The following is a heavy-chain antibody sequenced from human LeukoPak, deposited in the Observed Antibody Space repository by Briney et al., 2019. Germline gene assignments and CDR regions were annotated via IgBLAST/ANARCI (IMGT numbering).Heavy chain of an antibody. CDR3: ATSRDVTPFDY. CDR1: GYSISSGYY. D-gene: IGHD3-16*01. J-gene: IGHJ4*02. V-gene: IGHV4-38-2*02. Sequence: SETLSLTCTVSGYSISSGYYWGWIRQPPGKGLEWIGSIYYSGSTYYNPSLKSRVTISVDTSKNQFSLKLSSVTAADTAVYYCATSRDVTPFDYWGQGTLVTVYS. CDR2: IYYSGST.